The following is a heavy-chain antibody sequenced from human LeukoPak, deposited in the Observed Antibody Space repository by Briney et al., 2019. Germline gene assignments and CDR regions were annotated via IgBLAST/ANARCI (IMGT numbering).Heavy chain of an antibody. D-gene: IGHD1-26*01. CDR1: GFTFSSYG. CDR3: AREDGRWELHY. Sequence: GGSLRLSCAASGFTFSSYGMHWVRQAPGRGLEWVAFIRYNGNNKYYADSVKGRFTISRDNSKNTLYLQMGSLRVEDMAVYYCAREDGRWELHYWGQGTLVTVSS. CDR2: IRYNGNNK. J-gene: IGHJ4*02. V-gene: IGHV3-30*02.